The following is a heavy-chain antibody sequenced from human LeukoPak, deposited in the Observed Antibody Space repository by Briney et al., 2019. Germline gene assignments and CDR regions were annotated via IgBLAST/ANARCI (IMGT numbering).Heavy chain of an antibody. Sequence: GGSLRLSCADSGFTVSSNSMSWVRQAPGKGLEWVSIIYSGGSTYNADSVKGRFTISRDNSKNTLYLQMNSLRAEDTAVYYCAREGTVRGQGTLVTVSS. CDR3: AREGTV. D-gene: IGHD4-11*01. CDR2: IYSGGST. CDR1: GFTVSSNS. J-gene: IGHJ4*02. V-gene: IGHV3-66*01.